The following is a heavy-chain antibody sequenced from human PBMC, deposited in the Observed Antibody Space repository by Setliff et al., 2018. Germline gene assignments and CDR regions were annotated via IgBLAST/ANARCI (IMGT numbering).Heavy chain of an antibody. Sequence: SETLSLTCTVSGGSISSSSYYWGWIRQPPGKGLEWIGSIYYSGSTYYNPSLKSRVTISVDTSKNQFSLKLSSVTAADTALYYCARVRSYGSGNYYYYYDMDVWGQGTTVTVSS. CDR2: IYYSGST. D-gene: IGHD3-10*01. CDR3: ARVRSYGSGNYYYYYDMDV. CDR1: GGSISSSSYY. V-gene: IGHV4-39*07. J-gene: IGHJ6*02.